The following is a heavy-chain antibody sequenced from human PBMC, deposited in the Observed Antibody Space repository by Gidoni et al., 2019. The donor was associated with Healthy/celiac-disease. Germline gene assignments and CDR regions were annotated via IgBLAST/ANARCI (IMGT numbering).Heavy chain of an antibody. J-gene: IGHJ4*02. CDR1: GFPFAEYA. V-gene: IGHV3-9*01. D-gene: IGHD6-19*01. Sequence: EVQLVESGGGLVQPGRSLRLSCAASGFPFAEYAMHWVRQAPGKGLEWVSGISWNSGSIGYADSVKGRFTISRDNAKNSLYLQMNSLRAEDTALYYCAKDIHWGPRIAVAGTGNDYWGQGTLVTVSS. CDR2: ISWNSGSI. CDR3: AKDIHWGPRIAVAGTGNDY.